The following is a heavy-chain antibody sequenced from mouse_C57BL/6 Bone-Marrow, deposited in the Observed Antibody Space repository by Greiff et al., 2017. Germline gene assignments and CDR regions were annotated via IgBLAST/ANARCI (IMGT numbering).Heavy chain of an antibody. Sequence: VQLQQSGPVLVKPGASVKMSCKASGYTFTDYYMNWVKQSHGKSLEWIGVINPYNGGTSYNQKFKGKATLTVDKSSSTAYMELNSLTSEDSAVYYCASWEDSSGYVGFAYWGQGTLVTVSA. J-gene: IGHJ3*01. CDR2: INPYNGGT. CDR3: ASWEDSSGYVGFAY. D-gene: IGHD3-2*02. CDR1: GYTFTDYY. V-gene: IGHV1-19*01.